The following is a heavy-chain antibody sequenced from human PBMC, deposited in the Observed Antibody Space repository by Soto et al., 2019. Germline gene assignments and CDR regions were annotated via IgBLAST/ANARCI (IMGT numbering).Heavy chain of an antibody. V-gene: IGHV3-30-3*01. D-gene: IGHD4-4*01. CDR2: ISYDGSNK. CDR3: ARPLWRDDYNWGYFDL. J-gene: IGHJ2*01. Sequence: QVQLVESGGGVVQPGRSLRLSCAASGFTFSSYAMHWVRQAPGKGLEWVAVISYDGSNKYYADSVKGRFTISRDNSKNTLYLQMNSLRTEDMAVYNCARPLWRDDYNWGYFDLWGRGTLVTVSS. CDR1: GFTFSSYA.